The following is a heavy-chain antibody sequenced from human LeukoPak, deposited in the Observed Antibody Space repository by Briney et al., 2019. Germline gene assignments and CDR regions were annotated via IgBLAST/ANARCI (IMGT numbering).Heavy chain of an antibody. D-gene: IGHD1-1*01. Sequence: GSLRLSFAASGFTFSRYWMHWVRQAPGKGLVWVSRIKSDGSSTGYADSVKGRFTISRDNARNTLYLQMNSLRAEDTAVYYCARNLRIATTDVDYWGQGTLVTVSS. J-gene: IGHJ4*02. CDR3: ARNLRIATTDVDY. CDR2: IKSDGSST. V-gene: IGHV3-74*01. CDR1: GFTFSRYW.